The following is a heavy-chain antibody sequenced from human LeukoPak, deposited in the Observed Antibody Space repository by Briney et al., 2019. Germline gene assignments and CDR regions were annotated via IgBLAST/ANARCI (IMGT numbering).Heavy chain of an antibody. CDR1: GGSISSSSYY. Sequence: SETLSLTCTVSGGSISSSSYYWGWIRQPPGKGLEWIRSIYYSGSTYYNPSLKSRVTISVDTSKNQFSLKLSSVTAADTAVYYCERAVVVAATRYFDLWGRGTLVTVSS. J-gene: IGHJ2*01. D-gene: IGHD2-15*01. CDR2: IYYSGST. CDR3: ERAVVVAATRYFDL. V-gene: IGHV4-39*07.